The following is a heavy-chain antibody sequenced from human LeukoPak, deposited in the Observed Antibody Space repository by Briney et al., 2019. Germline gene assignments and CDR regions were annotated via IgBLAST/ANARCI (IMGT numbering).Heavy chain of an antibody. CDR3: ATVRTTGTTKHFDY. J-gene: IGHJ4*02. Sequence: GASVKVSCKVSGYTLTELSMHWVRQAPGKGLEWMGGFDPEDGETIYAQKFQGRVTMTEDTSTDTAYMELSSLRSEGTAVYYCATVRTTGTTKHFDYWGQGTLVTVSS. D-gene: IGHD1-1*01. CDR2: FDPEDGET. CDR1: GYTLTELS. V-gene: IGHV1-24*01.